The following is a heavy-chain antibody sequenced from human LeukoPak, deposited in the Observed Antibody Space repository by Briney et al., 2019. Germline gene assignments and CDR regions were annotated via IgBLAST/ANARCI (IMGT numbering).Heavy chain of an antibody. CDR1: GYTFTSYG. J-gene: IGHJ4*02. V-gene: IGHV1-18*01. CDR3: ARGDYYDSSGYEPFDY. Sequence: ASVKVSCKASGYTFTSYGISWVRQAPGQGLEWMGWISGYNANTNYAQKVQGRVTMTTDTSTTTAYMELRSLRSDDTAVYYCARGDYYDSSGYEPFDYWGQGTLVTVSS. CDR2: ISGYNANT. D-gene: IGHD3-22*01.